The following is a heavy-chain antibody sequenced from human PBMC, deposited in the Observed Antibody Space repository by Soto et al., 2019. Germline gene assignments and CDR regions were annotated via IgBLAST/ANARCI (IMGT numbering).Heavy chain of an antibody. CDR3: AREKGCSSTSCYSSKLGYYYYGIDV. D-gene: IGHD2-2*01. CDR1: GYTFTSYG. V-gene: IGHV1-18*04. Sequence: QVQLVQSGAEVKKPGASVKVSSKASGYTFTSYGISWVRQAPGQGLEWMGWISAYNGNTNYAQKLQGRFTMTTDTSTSTAYMELRSLRSDDTAVYYCAREKGCSSTSCYSSKLGYYYYGIDVWGQGTTVTVSS. J-gene: IGHJ6*02. CDR2: ISAYNGNT.